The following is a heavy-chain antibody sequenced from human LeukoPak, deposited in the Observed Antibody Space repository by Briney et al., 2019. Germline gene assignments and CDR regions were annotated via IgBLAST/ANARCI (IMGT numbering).Heavy chain of an antibody. Sequence: GGSLRLSCSASGFTFSTYAMHWVRQAPGKGLEYVSSVSSNVYSTHYADSVKGRFAISRDNSKNTLYLQMSSLRTEDAAVYYCVKDSKSSGWYVPPNFDYWGQGTLVTVSS. V-gene: IGHV3-64D*09. J-gene: IGHJ4*02. CDR3: VKDSKSSGWYVPPNFDY. CDR1: GFTFSTYA. CDR2: VSSNVYST. D-gene: IGHD6-19*01.